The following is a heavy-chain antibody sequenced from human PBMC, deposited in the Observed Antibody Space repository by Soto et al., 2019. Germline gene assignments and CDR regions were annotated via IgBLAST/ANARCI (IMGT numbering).Heavy chain of an antibody. CDR3: ASGPLSGHFDF. D-gene: IGHD6-25*01. Sequence: ASVKVCCKASGYTFTSYGISWVRQAPGQRHEWMRWISPYNGNTNYAQKLQGRVTMTTDTSTSTAYMELRSLRSDDTAVYFCASGPLSGHFDFWAQRTMVT. J-gene: IGHJ4*02. CDR2: ISPYNGNT. CDR1: GYTFTSYG. V-gene: IGHV1-18*01.